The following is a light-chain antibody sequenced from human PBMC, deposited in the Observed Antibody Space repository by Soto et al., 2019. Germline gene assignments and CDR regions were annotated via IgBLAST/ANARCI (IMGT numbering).Light chain of an antibody. CDR3: RSYTSSSTLV. CDR2: EVS. V-gene: IGLV2-14*01. CDR1: ISDVGGYNY. Sequence: QSSLTQPDSVSGSRGQSITISCTGTISDVGGYNYVSWYQQHPGKAPKLMIYEVSNRPSGVSNRFSGSKSGNTASLTISGLQAEDEADYYCRSYTSSSTLVFGTGTKVTVL. J-gene: IGLJ1*01.